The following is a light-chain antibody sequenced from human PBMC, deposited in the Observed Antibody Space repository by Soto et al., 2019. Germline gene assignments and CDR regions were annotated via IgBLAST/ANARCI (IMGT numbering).Light chain of an antibody. V-gene: IGKV3D-15*01. CDR1: QSVSSN. Sequence: EIVMTQSPAPLSVSPGERATLSCRASQSVSSNLAWYQQKPGQAPRLLIYGASTRATGMPARFSGSGSGTEFTLTISSLQSEDFAVYYCQQYNNWPLTFGGGTKVDIK. CDR3: QQYNNWPLT. J-gene: IGKJ4*01. CDR2: GAS.